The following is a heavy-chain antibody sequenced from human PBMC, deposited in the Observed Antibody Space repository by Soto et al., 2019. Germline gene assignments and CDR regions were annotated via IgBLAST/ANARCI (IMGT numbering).Heavy chain of an antibody. V-gene: IGHV4-31*03. J-gene: IGHJ6*02. CDR3: ARVFGFGGMDV. CDR2: IYYSGST. Sequence: QVQLQESGPGLVKPSQTLSLTCTVSGGSISSGGYYWSCIRQHPGKGLEWIGYIYYSGSTYYNPSLKRRVTISVDTSKDQFSLKLSSATAADTAVYYCARVFGFGGMDVWGQGTTVTVSS. CDR1: GGSISSGGYY. D-gene: IGHD3-10*01.